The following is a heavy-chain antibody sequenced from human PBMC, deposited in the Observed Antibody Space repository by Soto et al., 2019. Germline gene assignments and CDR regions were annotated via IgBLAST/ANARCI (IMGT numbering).Heavy chain of an antibody. Sequence: QVQLVESGGGVVQPGRSLRLSCAASGFTFTTYAMHWVRQAPGKGLEWLAVISYDGSKKYYADSVQGRFTISRDNSKDTLYLQMNSLRAEDTAVYYCAREMVAPEDYYYVMDVWGQGTTVIVSS. V-gene: IGHV3-30-3*01. J-gene: IGHJ6*02. D-gene: IGHD2-15*01. CDR2: ISYDGSKK. CDR3: AREMVAPEDYYYVMDV. CDR1: GFTFTTYA.